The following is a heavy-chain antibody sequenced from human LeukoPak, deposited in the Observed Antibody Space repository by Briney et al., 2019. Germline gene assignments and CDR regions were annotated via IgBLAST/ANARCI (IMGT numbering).Heavy chain of an antibody. CDR3: ARAGSGWYDFDY. Sequence: GGSLRLSCAASGFTFSSYDMHWVRQATGKGLEWVSAIGTAGDTYYPGSVKGRFTISRENAKNSLYLQMNSLSAGDTAVYYCARAGSGWYDFDYWGQGTLVTVSS. J-gene: IGHJ4*02. V-gene: IGHV3-13*01. CDR2: IGTAGDT. D-gene: IGHD6-19*01. CDR1: GFTFSSYD.